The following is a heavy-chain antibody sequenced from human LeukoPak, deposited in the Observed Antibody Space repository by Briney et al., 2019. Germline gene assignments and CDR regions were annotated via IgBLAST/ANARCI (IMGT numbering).Heavy chain of an antibody. D-gene: IGHD4-11*01. CDR2: INQDESEE. V-gene: IGHV3-7*04. CDR1: GFTISSYW. Sequence: GGSLRLSCAASGFTISSYWRSWVRQAPGKGLEWVANINQDESEENFVDSVKGRFSISRDNAKRSLYLQMNSLRAEDTAMYYCARDRGYSTFDFWGQGTLVTVSS. CDR3: ARDRGYSTFDF. J-gene: IGHJ4*02.